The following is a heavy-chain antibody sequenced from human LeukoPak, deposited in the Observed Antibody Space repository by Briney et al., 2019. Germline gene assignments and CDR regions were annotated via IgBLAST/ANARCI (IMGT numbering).Heavy chain of an antibody. CDR1: GFTFSTYS. V-gene: IGHV3-30-3*01. CDR3: AKDNRYDSSGYYYGSYNWFDP. Sequence: QPGRSLRLSCAASGFTFSTYSMHWVRQAPGKGLEWVAVISYDGSNKYYADSVKGRFTISRDNSKNTLYLQMNSLRAEDTAMYYCAKDNRYDSSGYYYGSYNWFDPWGRGTLVTVSS. J-gene: IGHJ5*02. D-gene: IGHD3-22*01. CDR2: ISYDGSNK.